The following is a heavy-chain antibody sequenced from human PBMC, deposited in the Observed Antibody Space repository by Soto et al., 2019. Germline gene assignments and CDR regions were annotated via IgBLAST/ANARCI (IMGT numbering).Heavy chain of an antibody. D-gene: IGHD2-21*02. Sequence: QVQLQESGPGLVKPSETLSLTCTVSGGSVSSGSYYWSWIRQPPGKGLEWIGYIYYSGSTNYNPSLKSRVTISVDTSKNQFYLKLSSVTAADTAVYYCARDNGYCGGDCNYFDYWGQGTLVTVPS. V-gene: IGHV4-61*01. CDR1: GGSVSSGSYY. CDR3: ARDNGYCGGDCNYFDY. J-gene: IGHJ4*02. CDR2: IYYSGST.